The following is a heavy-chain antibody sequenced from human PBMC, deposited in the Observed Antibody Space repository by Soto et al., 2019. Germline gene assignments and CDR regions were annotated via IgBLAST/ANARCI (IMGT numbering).Heavy chain of an antibody. J-gene: IGHJ3*02. D-gene: IGHD3-3*01. CDR1: GFTFSSYA. V-gene: IGHV3-23*01. CDR2: ISGSGGST. Sequence: PGGSLRLSCAASGFTFSSYAMSWVRQAPGKGLEWVSAISGSGGSTYYADSVKGRFTISRDNSKNTLYLQMNSLRVEDTAVYYCAIGRITIFGVAPLLDAFDIWGQGTMVTVSS. CDR3: AIGRITIFGVAPLLDAFDI.